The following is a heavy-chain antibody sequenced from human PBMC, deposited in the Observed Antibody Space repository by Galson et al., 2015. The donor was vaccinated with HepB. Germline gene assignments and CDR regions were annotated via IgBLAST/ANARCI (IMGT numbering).Heavy chain of an antibody. CDR2: ISSSDSTI. Sequence: SLRLSCAASGFIFSSYNMNWVRQAPGKGLEWVSFISSSDSTIYYADSVKGRFTVSRDNAKNSLYLQMNSLRDEDTAVYYCVREMGSTMTTTGTGYWGQGALVTVSS. V-gene: IGHV3-48*02. D-gene: IGHD1-1*01. J-gene: IGHJ4*02. CDR3: VREMGSTMTTTGTGY. CDR1: GFIFSSYN.